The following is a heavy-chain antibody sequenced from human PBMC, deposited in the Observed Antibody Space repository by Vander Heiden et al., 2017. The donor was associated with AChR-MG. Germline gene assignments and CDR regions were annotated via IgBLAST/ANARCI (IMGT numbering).Heavy chain of an antibody. V-gene: IGHV1-46*01. J-gene: IGHJ4*02. CDR2: IKPSGGST. Sequence: QVQLVQSGAEMKKPGASLRVSSEASGYLFSSYYVHGVRQAPGQGREWRGVIKPSGGSTSYAQNFQGRVTMTRETSTAIAYMELRSLRSDDTAVYYCARDAALEGGVIVDWGQGTLVTVSS. CDR3: ARDAALEGGVIVD. D-gene: IGHD3-16*02. CDR1: GYLFSSYY.